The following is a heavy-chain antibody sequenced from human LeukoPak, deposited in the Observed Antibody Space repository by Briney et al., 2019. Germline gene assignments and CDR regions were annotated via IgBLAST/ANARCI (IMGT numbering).Heavy chain of an antibody. D-gene: IGHD3-3*01. CDR3: ARGSLGDFWSGYKFDY. J-gene: IGHJ4*02. Sequence: SQTLSLTCAVSGGSISSGGYSWSWIRQPPGKGLEWIGYIYHSGSTYYNPSLKSRVTISVDTSKNQFSLKLSSVTAADTAVYYCARGSLGDFWSGYKFDYWGQGTLVTVSS. CDR2: IYHSGST. V-gene: IGHV4-30-2*01. CDR1: GGSISSGGYS.